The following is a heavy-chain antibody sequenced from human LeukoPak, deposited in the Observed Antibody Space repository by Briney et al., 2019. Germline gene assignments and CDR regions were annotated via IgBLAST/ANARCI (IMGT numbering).Heavy chain of an antibody. J-gene: IGHJ4*02. Sequence: GGSLRLSCAASGFTFSSYAMSWVRQAPGKGLEWVSAISGSGGSTYYADSVKGRFTISRDNSKNTLYLQMNSLRAEDTAVYYCAKRSIAAAATGWRDYFDYWGQGTLVTVSS. CDR1: GFTFSSYA. V-gene: IGHV3-23*01. CDR3: AKRSIAAAATGWRDYFDY. D-gene: IGHD6-13*01. CDR2: ISGSGGST.